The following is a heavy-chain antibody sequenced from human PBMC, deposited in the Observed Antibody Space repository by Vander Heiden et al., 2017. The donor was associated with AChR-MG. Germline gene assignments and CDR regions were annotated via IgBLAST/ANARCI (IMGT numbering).Heavy chain of an antibody. Sequence: QLPLQELGPGLVRPAETLSLTCPVPGCFISSSSDCWGWVPEPAGKGLGWIGSIYYSESTYYNPSLKSRVTISVDTSKNQFSLKLSSVTAADTAVYYCARRDRAVAFYGMDVWGQGTTVAVSS. CDR2: IYYSEST. D-gene: IGHD6-19*01. CDR1: GCFISSSSDC. CDR3: ARRDRAVAFYGMDV. J-gene: IGHJ6*02. V-gene: IGHV4-39*01.